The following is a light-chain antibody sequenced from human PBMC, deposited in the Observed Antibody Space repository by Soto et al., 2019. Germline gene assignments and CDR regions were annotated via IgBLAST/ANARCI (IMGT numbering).Light chain of an antibody. CDR3: QKYGSSSYT. J-gene: IGKJ2*01. Sequence: EIVLTQSPGTLSLSPGERATLSCRASQSISSSYLAWYQQKPGQAPRLLIYAASSRATGIPDRFSGSGSGTDFNLTISRLEPEDCAVYYCQKYGSSSYTFGQRTELEIK. CDR2: AAS. CDR1: QSISSSY. V-gene: IGKV3-20*01.